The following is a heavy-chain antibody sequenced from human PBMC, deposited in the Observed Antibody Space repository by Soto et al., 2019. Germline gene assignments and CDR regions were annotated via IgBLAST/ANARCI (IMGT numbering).Heavy chain of an antibody. Sequence: QVQLEQSGAEVKKPGSSVKVSCKASGGSFSNAAISWVRQAPGQGLEWMGGIMPIFRTPDYAQKFQGRVTITADESTSTAYMELSGLRSDDTAIYYCARAKDRIELGGNYYYILDVWGQGTTVTVSS. CDR3: ARAKDRIELGGNYYYILDV. D-gene: IGHD2-15*01. CDR1: GGSFSNAA. CDR2: IMPIFRTP. V-gene: IGHV1-69*12. J-gene: IGHJ6*02.